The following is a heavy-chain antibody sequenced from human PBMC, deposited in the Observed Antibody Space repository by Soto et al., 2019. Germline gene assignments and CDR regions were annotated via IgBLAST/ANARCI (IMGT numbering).Heavy chain of an antibody. J-gene: IGHJ5*02. CDR3: ARVPCSSTTCYFPDWFDP. CDR1: GGSISSGANY. CDR2: IYYSGSA. V-gene: IGHV4-31*03. Sequence: SETLSLTCTVSGGSISSGANYWSWVRQGPGKGLEWIGNIYYSGSACYNPSLKSRLTMSVDTSKNSFSLKLTSVTAADTAVYYCARVPCSSTTCYFPDWFDPWGQGTLVTVSS. D-gene: IGHD2-2*01.